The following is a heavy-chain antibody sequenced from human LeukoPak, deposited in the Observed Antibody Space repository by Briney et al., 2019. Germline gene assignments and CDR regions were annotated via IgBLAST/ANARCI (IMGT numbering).Heavy chain of an antibody. J-gene: IGHJ4*02. CDR2: IYSGGST. CDR1: GFTVSKNY. D-gene: IGHD3-22*01. Sequence: GDSLRLSCAASGFTVSKNYMSWVRQAPGKGLEWVSVIYSGGSTYYADSVKGRFTVSRDNSKNTLYLQMNILRAEDTAVYYCARVVYYDSSGHPAFYFDYWGQGTLVTVSS. CDR3: ARVVYYDSSGHPAFYFDY. V-gene: IGHV3-53*01.